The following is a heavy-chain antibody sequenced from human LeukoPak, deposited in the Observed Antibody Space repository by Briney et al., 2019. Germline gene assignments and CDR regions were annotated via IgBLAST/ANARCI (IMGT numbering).Heavy chain of an antibody. CDR2: IYYSGST. CDR3: AREGEGLNQLVSGLYNWFDP. D-gene: IGHD2-2*01. J-gene: IGHJ5*02. CDR1: GGSISSSSYY. Sequence: SETLSLTCTVSGGSISSSSYYWGWIRQPPGKGLEWIGSIYYSGSTYYNPSLKSRVTISVDTSKNQSSLKLSSVTAADTAVYYCAREGEGLNQLVSGLYNWFDPWGQGTLVTVAS. V-gene: IGHV4-39*07.